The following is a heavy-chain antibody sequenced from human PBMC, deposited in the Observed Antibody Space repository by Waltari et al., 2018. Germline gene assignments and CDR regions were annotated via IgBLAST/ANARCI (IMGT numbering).Heavy chain of an antibody. CDR2: INPNSGGT. J-gene: IGHJ4*02. V-gene: IGHV1-2*02. D-gene: IGHD1-26*01. CDR3: ARDRHSGSYYQRYYFDY. Sequence: VQLVQSGAEVKKPGASVKVSCKASGYTFTGYYMHWVRQAPGQGLEWMGWINPNSGGTNYAQKFQGRVTMTRDTSISTAYMELSRLRSDDTAVYYCARDRHSGSYYQRYYFDYWGQGTLVTVSS. CDR1: GYTFTGYY.